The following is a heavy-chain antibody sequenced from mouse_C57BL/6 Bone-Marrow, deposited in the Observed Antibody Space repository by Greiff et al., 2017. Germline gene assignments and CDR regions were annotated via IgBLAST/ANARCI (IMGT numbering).Heavy chain of an antibody. CDR1: GYTFTSYW. V-gene: IGHV1-53*01. D-gene: IGHD1-1*01. Sequence: QVQLQQPGTELVKPGASVKLSCKASGYTFTSYWMHWVKQRPGQGLEWIGNINPSNGGTNYNDKFKSKASLTVDKSSSTAYMQLSSLTSEDSAAYYCARDYYGSSFDYWGQGTTLTVSS. CDR3: ARDYYGSSFDY. J-gene: IGHJ2*01. CDR2: INPSNGGT.